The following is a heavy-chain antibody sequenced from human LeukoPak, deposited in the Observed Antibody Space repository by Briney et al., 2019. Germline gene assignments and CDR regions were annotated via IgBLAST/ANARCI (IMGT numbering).Heavy chain of an antibody. CDR1: GGSISSYY. CDR2: ICYSGST. CDR3: ARAITLGYCSSTGCPKGGDDC. Sequence: SETLSLTCTVSGGSISSYYWSWIRQPPGKGLEWIGYICYSGSTYYNPSLKSRVTISVDRSKNQFSLKLSSVTAADTAVYYCARAITLGYCSSTGCPKGGDDCWGQGTLVTVSS. V-gene: IGHV4-59*12. D-gene: IGHD2-2*01. J-gene: IGHJ4*02.